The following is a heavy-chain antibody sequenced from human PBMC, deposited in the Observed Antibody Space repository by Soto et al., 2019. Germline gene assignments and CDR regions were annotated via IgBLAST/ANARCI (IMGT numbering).Heavy chain of an antibody. Sequence: QVQLVQSGAEVKKPGSSVKVFCKASGGTFSSYAISWVRQAPGQGLEWMGGIIPIFGTANYAQKFQGRVTITADESTSTAYMELSSLRSEDTAVYYCARAIRDGYNSGYYYYGLDVWGQGTTVTVSS. V-gene: IGHV1-69*01. J-gene: IGHJ6*02. CDR3: ARAIRDGYNSGYYYYGLDV. CDR2: IIPIFGTA. CDR1: GGTFSSYA. D-gene: IGHD5-12*01.